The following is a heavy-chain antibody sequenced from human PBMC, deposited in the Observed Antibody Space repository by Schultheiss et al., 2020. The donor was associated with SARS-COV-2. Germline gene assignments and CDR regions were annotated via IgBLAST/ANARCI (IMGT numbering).Heavy chain of an antibody. V-gene: IGHV3-53*01. CDR3: ARNYRPYGMDV. CDR1: GTSFSGYY. D-gene: IGHD1-1*01. CDR2: MYSGGST. Sequence: ETLSLNCAVYGTSFSGYYWSWVRQPPGKGLEWVSIMYSGGSTYYADAVTGRFTISRDNSKNTLYLQMNDLRAEDTAVYYCARNYRPYGMDVWGQGTTVTVSS. J-gene: IGHJ6*02.